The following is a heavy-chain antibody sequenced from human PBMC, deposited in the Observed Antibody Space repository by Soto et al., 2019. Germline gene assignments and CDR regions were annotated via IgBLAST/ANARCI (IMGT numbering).Heavy chain of an antibody. D-gene: IGHD2-15*01. J-gene: IGHJ3*02. Sequence: QVQLVQSGAEVKKPGSSVRVSCKASGGTFRSYAISWVRQAPGQGLEWMGGITPIYGTPNYAQKFQGRVTITADESTSTAYMELGSLTSEDTAFYYCARDLRYCSGGSCYSRGAFDIWGQGTMVTVSS. CDR2: ITPIYGTP. V-gene: IGHV1-69*01. CDR3: ARDLRYCSGGSCYSRGAFDI. CDR1: GGTFRSYA.